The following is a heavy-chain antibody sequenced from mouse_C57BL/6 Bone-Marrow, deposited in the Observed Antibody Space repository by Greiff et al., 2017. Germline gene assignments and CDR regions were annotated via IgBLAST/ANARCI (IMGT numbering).Heavy chain of an antibody. D-gene: IGHD1-1*01. CDR3: AFYGRYAMDY. Sequence: QVQLKESGAELARPGASVKLSCKASGYTFTSYGISWVKQRTGQGLEWIGEIYPSSGDTYYNEKFKGKATLTADKSSSTAYMELRSLTAEDSAVYFCAFYGRYAMDYWGQGTTVTVSS. CDR2: IYPSSGDT. J-gene: IGHJ4*01. CDR1: GYTFTSYG. V-gene: IGHV1-81*01.